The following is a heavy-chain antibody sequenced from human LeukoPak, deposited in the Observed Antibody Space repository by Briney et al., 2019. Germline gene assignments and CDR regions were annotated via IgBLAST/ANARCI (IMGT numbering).Heavy chain of an antibody. CDR1: GYTYTSYD. D-gene: IGHD3-10*01. Sequence: ASVKVSCKASGYTYTSYDINWVRQATGQGLEWMGWMNPNSGNTGYAQKFQGRVTMTRNTSISTAYMELSSLRSEDTAVFYCAGVRRFGEKDYYGMDVWGQGTTVTVSS. V-gene: IGHV1-8*01. CDR3: AGVRRFGEKDYYGMDV. J-gene: IGHJ6*02. CDR2: MNPNSGNT.